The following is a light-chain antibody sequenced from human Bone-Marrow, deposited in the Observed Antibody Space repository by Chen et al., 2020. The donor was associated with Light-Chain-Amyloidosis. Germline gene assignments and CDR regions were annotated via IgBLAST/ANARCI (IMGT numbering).Light chain of an antibody. Sequence: EIVLTQSPGTLSLSPGEGANLSYRASQTISSNYLTWYQQKFGQAPRLLIYGSSSRATGIPVCFSGSRSETDFTLTIDRLEPTDFAMYYCQQYGTSPLTFSGGSKVEIK. V-gene: IGKV3-20*01. CDR2: GSS. J-gene: IGKJ4*01. CDR3: QQYGTSPLT. CDR1: QTISSNY.